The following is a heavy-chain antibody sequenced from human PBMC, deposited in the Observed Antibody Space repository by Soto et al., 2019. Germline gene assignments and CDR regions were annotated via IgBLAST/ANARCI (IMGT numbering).Heavy chain of an antibody. CDR2: INHSGST. D-gene: IGHD2-15*01. V-gene: IGHV4-34*01. Sequence: SSETLSLTCAVYGGSFSGYYWSWIRQPPGTGLEWIGEINHSGSTNYNPSLKSRVTISVDTSKNLFSLKLSSVTAADTAVYYWARGRFRYCSGGSCAGAFDYWGQGTLVTVS. J-gene: IGHJ4*02. CDR1: GGSFSGYY. CDR3: ARGRFRYCSGGSCAGAFDY.